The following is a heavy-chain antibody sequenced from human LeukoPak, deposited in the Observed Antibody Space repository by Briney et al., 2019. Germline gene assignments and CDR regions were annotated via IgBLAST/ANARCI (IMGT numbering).Heavy chain of an antibody. V-gene: IGHV3-11*01. CDR2: ISSSGSTI. Sequence: GGSLRLSCAASGFTFSDYYMSWIRQAPGKGLEWVSYISSSGSTIYYADSVKGRFTISRDNAKNSLYLQMNSLRVEDTAVYYCARELPRYYHGLDVWGQGTTVTVSS. J-gene: IGHJ6*02. CDR3: ARELPRYYHGLDV. CDR1: GFTFSDYY.